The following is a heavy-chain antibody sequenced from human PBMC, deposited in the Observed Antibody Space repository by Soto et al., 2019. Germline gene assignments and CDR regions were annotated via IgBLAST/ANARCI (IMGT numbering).Heavy chain of an antibody. J-gene: IGHJ6*02. CDR1: GYIFIHHY. V-gene: IGHV1-69*04. Sequence: ASVKVSCKTSGYIFIHHYIHWVRQAPGQGLEWMGRIIPILGIANYAQKFQGRVTITADKSTSTAYMELSSLRSEDTAVYYCARDVGQQDYYYYYGMDVWGQGTTVTVSS. CDR3: ARDVGQQDYYYYYGMDV. CDR2: IIPILGIA. D-gene: IGHD6-13*01.